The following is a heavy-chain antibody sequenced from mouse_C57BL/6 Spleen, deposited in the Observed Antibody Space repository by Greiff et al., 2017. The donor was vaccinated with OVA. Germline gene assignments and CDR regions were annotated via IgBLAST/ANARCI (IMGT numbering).Heavy chain of an antibody. V-gene: IGHV1-82*01. CDR1: GYAFSSSW. J-gene: IGHJ3*01. CDR3: ARWDCYGSSRAY. Sequence: VQLQQSGPELVKPGASVKISCKASGYAFSSSWMNWVKQRPGKGLEWIGRIYPGDGDTNYNGKFKGKATLTADKSSSTAYMQLSSLTSEDSAVYFCARWDCYGSSRAYWGQGTLVTVSA. D-gene: IGHD1-1*01. CDR2: IYPGDGDT.